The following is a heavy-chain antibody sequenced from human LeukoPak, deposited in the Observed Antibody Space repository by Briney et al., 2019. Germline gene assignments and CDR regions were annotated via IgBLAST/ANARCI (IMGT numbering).Heavy chain of an antibody. CDR2: INPDNGGT. D-gene: IGHD2-2*01. V-gene: IGHV1-2*02. CDR1: GYIFTGYY. CDR3: ALQRGTSPHDY. Sequence: VASVKVSCKASGYIFTGYYIHWVRQAPGQGLQWMGWINPDNGGTNYAQNFQDRVTMTRATSISTAYMELSSLTSDDTAVYYCALQRGTSPHDYWGQGTLVTVSS. J-gene: IGHJ4*02.